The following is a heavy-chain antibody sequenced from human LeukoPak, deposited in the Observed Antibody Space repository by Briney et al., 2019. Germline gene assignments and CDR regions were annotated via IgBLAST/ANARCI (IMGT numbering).Heavy chain of an antibody. CDR3: ARDITYYFDF. Sequence: ASVKVSCKASGYTFTSYGISWVRQAPGQGLEWMGIINPSGGSTTYAQKFQGRVTMTRDTSTSTVYMDLISLRSEDTAVYYCARDITYYFDFWGQGTLLTVSS. V-gene: IGHV1-46*01. J-gene: IGHJ4*02. D-gene: IGHD3-10*01. CDR2: INPSGGST. CDR1: GYTFTSYG.